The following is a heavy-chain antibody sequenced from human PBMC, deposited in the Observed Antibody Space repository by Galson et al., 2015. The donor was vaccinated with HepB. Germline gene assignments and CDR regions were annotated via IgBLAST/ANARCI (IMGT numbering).Heavy chain of an antibody. CDR3: VRHEASYGPADY. Sequence: SGAEVKKPGESLKISCKGSGYSFTTYWIGWVRQMPGKGLEWMGITYPGDSDTRYSPSFQGQVTISADKSISTAYLQWSSLKASDSAMYYCVRHEASYGPADYWGQGTLVTVSS. CDR1: GYSFTTYW. D-gene: IGHD5-18*01. J-gene: IGHJ4*02. CDR2: TYPGDSDT. V-gene: IGHV5-51*01.